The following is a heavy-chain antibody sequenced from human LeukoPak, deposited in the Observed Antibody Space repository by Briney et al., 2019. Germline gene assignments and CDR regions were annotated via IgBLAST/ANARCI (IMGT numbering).Heavy chain of an antibody. CDR1: GFTFSSYG. D-gene: IGHD3-22*01. Sequence: GGSLRLSCAASGFTFSSYGMIWVRQAPGKGLEWVSLISWDGDTTYYADSVKGRFTISRDNSKNSLYLQMNSLRTEDTALYYCAKARGLIGGAFDIWGQGTMVTVSS. J-gene: IGHJ3*02. CDR3: AKARGLIGGAFDI. CDR2: ISWDGDTT. V-gene: IGHV3-43*01.